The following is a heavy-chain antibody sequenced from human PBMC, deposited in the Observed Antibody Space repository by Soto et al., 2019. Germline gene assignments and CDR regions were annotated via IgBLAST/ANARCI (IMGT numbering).Heavy chain of an antibody. CDR1: GFTVRSNY. V-gene: IGHV3-53*01. D-gene: IGHD3-22*01. CDR2: IYSGGST. J-gene: IGHJ5*02. CDR3: AGGSGYYSRSVDT. Sequence: EVQLVESGGGLIQPGGSLRLSCAASGFTVRSNYMSWVRQAPGKGLEWVSVIYSGGSTYYADSVKGRFTISRDNSKNTLYLQMNSLRAEDTAVYYCAGGSGYYSRSVDTWGQGTLVTVSS.